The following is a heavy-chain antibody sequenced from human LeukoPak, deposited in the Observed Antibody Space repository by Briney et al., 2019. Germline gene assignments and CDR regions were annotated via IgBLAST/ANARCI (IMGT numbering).Heavy chain of an antibody. V-gene: IGHV1-69*13. Sequence: SVKVSCTASGGTFSSYAISWVRQAPGQGLEWMGGIIPIFGTANYAQKFQGRVTITADESTSTAYMELSSLRSEDTAVYYCARVTEDTAYYFDYWGQGTLVTVSS. D-gene: IGHD5-18*01. CDR3: ARVTEDTAYYFDY. J-gene: IGHJ4*02. CDR2: IIPIFGTA. CDR1: GGTFSSYA.